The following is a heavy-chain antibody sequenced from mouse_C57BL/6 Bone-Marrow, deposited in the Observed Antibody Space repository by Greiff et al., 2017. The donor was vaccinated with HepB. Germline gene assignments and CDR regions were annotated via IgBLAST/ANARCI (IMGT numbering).Heavy chain of an antibody. D-gene: IGHD2-5*01. CDR1: GFTFSDFY. J-gene: IGHJ1*03. CDR3: ARGAYYSNWYFDV. Sequence: EVHLVESGGGLVQSGRSLRLSCATSGFTFSDFYMEWVRQAPGKGLEWIAASRNKANDYTTEYSASVKGRFIVSRDTSQSILYLQMNALRAEDTAIYYCARGAYYSNWYFDVWGTGTTVTVSS. CDR2: SRNKANDYTT. V-gene: IGHV7-1*01.